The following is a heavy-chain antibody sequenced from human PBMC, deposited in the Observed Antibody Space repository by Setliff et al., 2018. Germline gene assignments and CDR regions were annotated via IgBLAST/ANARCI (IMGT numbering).Heavy chain of an antibody. CDR3: ARVGSYGGEYFHQ. CDR1: GGSISGQY. J-gene: IGHJ1*01. CDR2: IYYSGST. D-gene: IGHD1-26*01. Sequence: SETLSLTCTVSGGSISGQYWSWIRQPPGKRLEWIGYIYYSGSTNYNPSLKSRVTISVDTSKNQFSLKLSSVTAADTAVYYCARVGSYGGEYFHQWGQGTLVTVSS. V-gene: IGHV4-59*11.